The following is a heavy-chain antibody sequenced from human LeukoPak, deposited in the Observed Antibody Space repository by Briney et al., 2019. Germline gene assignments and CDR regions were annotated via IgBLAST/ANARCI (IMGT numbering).Heavy chain of an antibody. CDR3: AKDLYCSGGSCYSGFDY. CDR2: ISYDGSNK. CDR1: GFTFSSYG. Sequence: PGGSLRLSCAASGFTFSSYGMHWVRQAPGKGLEWVAVISYDGSNKYYADSVKGRFTISRDNSKNTLYLQMNSLRAEDTAVYYCAKDLYCSGGSCYSGFDYWGQGTLVTVSS. V-gene: IGHV3-30*18. D-gene: IGHD2-15*01. J-gene: IGHJ4*02.